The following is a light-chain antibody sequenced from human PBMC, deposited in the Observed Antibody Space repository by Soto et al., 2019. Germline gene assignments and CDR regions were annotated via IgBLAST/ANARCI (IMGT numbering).Light chain of an antibody. Sequence: EIVLTQSPATLSLSPGERATLSCRASQSVSSYLAWYQQKPGQAPRLLIYDASNRGTGIPARFSGSGSGTDFTLTISRLEPEDFAIYDCQQRSNWPPVTFGGGTKVEIK. J-gene: IGKJ4*01. CDR1: QSVSSY. CDR3: QQRSNWPPVT. V-gene: IGKV3-11*01. CDR2: DAS.